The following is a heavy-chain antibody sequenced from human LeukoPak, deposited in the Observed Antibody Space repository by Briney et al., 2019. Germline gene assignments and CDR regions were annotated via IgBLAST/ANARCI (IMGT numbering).Heavy chain of an antibody. J-gene: IGHJ4*02. V-gene: IGHV4-59*01. CDR1: GGSISSYY. Sequence: SETLSLTCTVSGGSISSYYWSWIRQPPGKGLEWIGYIYYSGSTNYNPSLKSRVTISVDTSKNQFSLKLSSVTAADTAVYYCATAGAHHPLDYWGQGTLVTVSS. CDR3: ATAGAHHPLDY. CDR2: IYYSGST.